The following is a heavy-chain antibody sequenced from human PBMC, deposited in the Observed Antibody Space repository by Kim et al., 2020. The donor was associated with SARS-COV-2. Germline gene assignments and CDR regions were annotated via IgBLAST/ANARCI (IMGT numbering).Heavy chain of an antibody. Sequence: SVKVSCKASGFTFTSSAVQWVRQARGQRLEWIGWIVVGSGNTNYAQKFQERVTITRDMSTSTAYMELSSLRSEDTAVYYCAADGGRYCSGGSCYTTLGLFDYWGQGTLVTVSS. CDR1: GFTFTSSA. V-gene: IGHV1-58*01. CDR2: IVVGSGNT. D-gene: IGHD2-15*01. CDR3: AADGGRYCSGGSCYTTLGLFDY. J-gene: IGHJ4*02.